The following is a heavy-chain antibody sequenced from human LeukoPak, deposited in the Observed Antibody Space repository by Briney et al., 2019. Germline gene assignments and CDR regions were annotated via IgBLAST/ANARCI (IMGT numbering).Heavy chain of an antibody. CDR1: GFPFSSYW. Sequence: GGSLRLSCAASGFPFSSYWMSWVRKAPGKGLEWVANIKQDGSDQYYVDSVKGRFTISRDNAKNSLYLQMNSLRADDTAVYYCARLTGTTGFDFWGQGTLVTVPS. CDR3: ARLTGTTGFDF. D-gene: IGHD1-1*01. CDR2: IKQDGSDQ. V-gene: IGHV3-7*01. J-gene: IGHJ4*02.